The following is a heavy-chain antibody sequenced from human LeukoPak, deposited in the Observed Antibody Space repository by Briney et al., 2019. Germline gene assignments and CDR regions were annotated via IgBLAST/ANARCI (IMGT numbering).Heavy chain of an antibody. CDR1: GGSISSYY. Sequence: SETLSLTCTVSGGSISSYYWSGIRQPPGKGLEWIGYIYYSGSTNYNPSLKSRVTISLDTSKSQFSLRLSSVTAADTAVYYCARRGYNYGYPFDYWGQGTLVTVSS. J-gene: IGHJ4*02. V-gene: IGHV4-59*01. CDR2: IYYSGST. CDR3: ARRGYNYGYPFDY. D-gene: IGHD5-18*01.